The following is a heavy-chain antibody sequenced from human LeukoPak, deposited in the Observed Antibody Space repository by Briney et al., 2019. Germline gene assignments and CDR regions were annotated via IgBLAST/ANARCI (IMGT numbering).Heavy chain of an antibody. V-gene: IGHV5-51*01. CDR1: GSHFTSYW. CDR2: IYPGDSDT. Sequence: GGSLKISCKGSGSHFTSYWIGGVRQPPGKGLEGMGIIYPGDSDTRYSPSFQGQVTISADKSITTAYLQWSSLKASDTAMYYCARGHYSDFWGQGTLVTVSS. CDR3: ARGHYSDF. J-gene: IGHJ4*02.